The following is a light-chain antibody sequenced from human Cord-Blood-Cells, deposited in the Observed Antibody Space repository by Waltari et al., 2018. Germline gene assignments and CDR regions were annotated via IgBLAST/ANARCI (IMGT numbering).Light chain of an antibody. CDR1: SSDVGGYNY. V-gene: IGLV2-8*01. CDR2: EVI. Sequence: QSALTQPPSASGSPGQSVTISYTGTSSDVGGYNYVSWYQQHPGKAPKLMIYEVIKRPAGVPDRFYGSKSGNTASLTVSGLQAEDEADYYCSSYAGSNNLVFGGGTKLTVL. CDR3: SSYAGSNNLV. J-gene: IGLJ3*02.